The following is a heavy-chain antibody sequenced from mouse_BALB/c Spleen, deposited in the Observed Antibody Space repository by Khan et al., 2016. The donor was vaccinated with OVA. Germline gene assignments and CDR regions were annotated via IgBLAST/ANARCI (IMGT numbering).Heavy chain of an antibody. V-gene: IGHV5-17*02. CDR2: ISSGSSTI. CDR1: GFTFSSFG. CDR3: ARSGGNFHWYFDV. D-gene: IGHD2-1*01. Sequence: VQLKQSGGGLVQPGGSRKLSCAASGFTFSSFGMHWVRQAPKKGLEWVAYISSGSSTIYYVDTVKGRFTISRDSPKNTLFLQMTSIRSEDTAMYYCARSGGNFHWYFDVWGAGTSVTVSS. J-gene: IGHJ1*01.